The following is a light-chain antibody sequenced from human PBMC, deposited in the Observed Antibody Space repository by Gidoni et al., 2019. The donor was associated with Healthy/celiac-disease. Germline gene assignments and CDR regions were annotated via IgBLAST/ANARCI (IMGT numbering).Light chain of an antibody. CDR1: QGISSY. CDR3: QQSNSNPFT. J-gene: IGKJ4*01. CDR2: AAS. V-gene: IGKV1-39*01. Sequence: DIQLTQSPSSLSASVGDRVTITCRASQGISSYLYWYQQKPGKAPKLLIYAASSLQSGVPSRFSGSGSGTEFTLTISSLQPEDFATYYCQQSNSNPFTFGRGTKVEIK.